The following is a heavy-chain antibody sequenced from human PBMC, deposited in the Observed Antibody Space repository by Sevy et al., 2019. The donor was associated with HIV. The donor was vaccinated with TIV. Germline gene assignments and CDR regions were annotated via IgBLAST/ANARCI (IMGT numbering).Heavy chain of an antibody. Sequence: GESLKISCKGSGYTFSNYWIGWVRQMPGKGLEWMGVIYPGDSVTRYSPSFQGQVTMSAVKSPSTAYLQWSSLKTSDTAIYYCARYPIVVVPAAEYYFDYWGQGTLVTVSS. D-gene: IGHD2-2*01. CDR1: GYTFSNYW. CDR2: IYPGDSVT. CDR3: ARYPIVVVPAAEYYFDY. V-gene: IGHV5-51*01. J-gene: IGHJ4*02.